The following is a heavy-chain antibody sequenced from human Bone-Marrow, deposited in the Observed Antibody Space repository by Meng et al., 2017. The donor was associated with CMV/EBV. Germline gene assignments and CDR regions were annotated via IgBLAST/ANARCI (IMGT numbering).Heavy chain of an antibody. J-gene: IGHJ4*02. CDR3: ARDTLSWNFDF. V-gene: IGHV1-18*01. CDR1: GYIFTNYG. CDR2: ISAYNGNT. D-gene: IGHD6-13*01. Sequence: SCKDSGYIFTNYGITWVRQATGQGLEWMGWISAYNGNTKYAQKFQDRVTMTTDTSTNMAYMYLRSLRSDDTAVYYCARDTLSWNFDFWGQGALVTVSS.